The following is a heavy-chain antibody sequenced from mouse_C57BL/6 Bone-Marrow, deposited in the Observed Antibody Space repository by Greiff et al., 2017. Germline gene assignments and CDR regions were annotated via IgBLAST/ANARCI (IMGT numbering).Heavy chain of an antibody. CDR2: IYPRSGNT. Sequence: QVQLQQSGAELARPGASVKLSCKASGYTFTSYGISWVKQRTGQGLEWIGEIYPRSGNTNYNEKFKGKATLTADKSSSTAYMELRSLTSEDSAVYFCARRAWSRYYYAMDYWGQGTSVTVSS. V-gene: IGHV1-81*01. D-gene: IGHD6-1*01. CDR3: ARRAWSRYYYAMDY. CDR1: GYTFTSYG. J-gene: IGHJ4*01.